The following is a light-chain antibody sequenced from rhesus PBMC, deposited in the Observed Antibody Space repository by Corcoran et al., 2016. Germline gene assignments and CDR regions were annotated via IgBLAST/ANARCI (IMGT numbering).Light chain of an antibody. CDR1: QGITND. J-gene: IGKJ1*01. CDR2: EAS. V-gene: IGKV1-22*01. CDR3: QQCSSVPWT. Sequence: DIQMTQSPSSLSASVGDRVTISCRASQGITNDLAWYQQKPGGTPRLLIFEASSLHIGIPARFSGSGSGTDFTLTISRLESEDLATYFCQQCSSVPWTFGQGPKVEIK.